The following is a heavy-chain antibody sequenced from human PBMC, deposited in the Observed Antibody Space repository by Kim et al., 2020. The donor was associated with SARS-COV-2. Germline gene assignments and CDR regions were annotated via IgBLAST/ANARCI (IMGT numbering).Heavy chain of an antibody. D-gene: IGHD3-10*01. CDR3: ARAPRGSGRYFDY. CDR2: ISWNSVSI. CDR1: GFTFDDYA. Sequence: GGSLRLSCAASGFTFDDYAMHWVRQAPGKGLEWVSGISWNSVSIGYADSVKGRFTISRDNAKNSLYLQMNSLRAEDTALYYCARAPRGSGRYFDYWGQGTLVTVSS. V-gene: IGHV3-9*01. J-gene: IGHJ4*02.